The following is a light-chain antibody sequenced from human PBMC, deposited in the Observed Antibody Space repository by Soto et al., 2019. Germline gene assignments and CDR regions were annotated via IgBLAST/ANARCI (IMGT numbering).Light chain of an antibody. V-gene: IGKV3-15*01. J-gene: IGKJ4*01. CDR1: QSVSST. CDR2: GAS. CDR3: QHYNSLPLT. Sequence: EIVMTQSPATMSVSPGERSILSCRASQSVSSTLAWYQQKPGQAPRLLIYGASTRATGIPARFSGSGSGTEFTLTSSSLHSEDFADYYCQHYNSLPLTFGGGTKVETK.